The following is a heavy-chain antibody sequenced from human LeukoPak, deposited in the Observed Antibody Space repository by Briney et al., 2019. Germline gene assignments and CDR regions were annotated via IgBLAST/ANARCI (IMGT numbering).Heavy chain of an antibody. J-gene: IGHJ4*02. CDR2: IYHSGST. D-gene: IGHD6-19*01. V-gene: IGHV4-59*12. CDR3: ARIRSSGWFLLDY. CDR1: GGSISSYY. Sequence: SETLSLTCTVSGGSISSYYWSWIRQPPGKGLEWIGYIYHSGSTYYNPSLKSRVTISVDRSKNQFSLKLSSVTAADTAVYYCARIRSSGWFLLDYWGQGTLVTVSS.